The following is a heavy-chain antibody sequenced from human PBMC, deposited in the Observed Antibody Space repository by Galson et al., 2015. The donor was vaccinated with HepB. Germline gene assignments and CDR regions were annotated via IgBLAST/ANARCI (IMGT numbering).Heavy chain of an antibody. CDR2: MSDNGDNT. J-gene: IGHJ1*01. CDR3: ATRSGASGWYSYFQH. Sequence: SLRLSCAASGFTFSRYAMRWVRQAPGKGLEWVSGMSDNGDNTFYADSVKGRFTISRDISKNTVYLQMNSLRVEDTAVYYCATRSGASGWYSYFQHWGQGTLVTVSS. CDR1: GFTFSRYA. D-gene: IGHD6-19*01. V-gene: IGHV3-23*01.